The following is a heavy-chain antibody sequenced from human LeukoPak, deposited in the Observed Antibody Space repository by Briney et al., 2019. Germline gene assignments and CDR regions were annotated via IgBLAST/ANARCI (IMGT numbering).Heavy chain of an antibody. V-gene: IGHV1-69*13. J-gene: IGHJ6*02. CDR1: GGTFSSYA. Sequence: GASVKVSCKASGGTFSSYAISWVRQAPGQGLEWMGGIIPIFGTANYAQKFQGRVTITADESTSTAYMELSSLRSEDTAVYYCASIHFGSPKRPMVRGQRKYGMDVWGQGTTVTVSS. D-gene: IGHD3-10*01. CDR2: IIPIFGTA. CDR3: ASIHFGSPKRPMVRGQRKYGMDV.